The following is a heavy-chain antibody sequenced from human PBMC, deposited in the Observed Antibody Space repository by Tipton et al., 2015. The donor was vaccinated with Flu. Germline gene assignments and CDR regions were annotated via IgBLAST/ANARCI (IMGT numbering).Heavy chain of an antibody. D-gene: IGHD4-17*01. CDR2: ISGYNGYT. Sequence: QSGAEVKKPGASVKVSCKASGYTLTNYDVSWVRQAPGQGLEWMGWISGYNGYTNYAQKFQGRVTMTTDTSTSTAYMELRSLRSDDTAVYYCARTGDHEAFDIWGQGTMVTVSS. V-gene: IGHV1-18*01. J-gene: IGHJ3*02. CDR3: ARTGDHEAFDI. CDR1: GYTLTNYD.